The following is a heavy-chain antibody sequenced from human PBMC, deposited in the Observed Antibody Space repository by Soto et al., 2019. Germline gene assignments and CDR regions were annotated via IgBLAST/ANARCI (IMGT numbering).Heavy chain of an antibody. D-gene: IGHD3-10*01. Sequence: ASVKVSCKASGYTFTSYGISWVRQAPGQGLEWMGWISAYNGNTNYAQKLQGRVTMTTDTSTSTAYMELRSLRSDDTAVYYCARVGGSSSWYRLGDYYGSGSYSRPIYGMDVWGQGTTVTVSS. J-gene: IGHJ6*02. CDR1: GYTFTSYG. V-gene: IGHV1-18*01. CDR3: ARVGGSSSWYRLGDYYGSGSYSRPIYGMDV. CDR2: ISAYNGNT.